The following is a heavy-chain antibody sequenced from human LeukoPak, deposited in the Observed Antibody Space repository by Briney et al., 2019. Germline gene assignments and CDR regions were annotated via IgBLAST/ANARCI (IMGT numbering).Heavy chain of an antibody. D-gene: IGHD3-22*01. V-gene: IGHV3-23*01. CDR3: AKGESGYYNDAFEI. CDR1: GFTFSSYG. J-gene: IGHJ3*02. CDR2: ISGSGGTA. Sequence: RGTLRLSCAASGFTFSSYGMSWVRQAPGKGLEWVSSISGSGGTAYHADSVKGRFTISRDNSKNTVNLQMNSLRAEDTAVYYCAKGESGYYNDAFEIWGQGTMVIVSS.